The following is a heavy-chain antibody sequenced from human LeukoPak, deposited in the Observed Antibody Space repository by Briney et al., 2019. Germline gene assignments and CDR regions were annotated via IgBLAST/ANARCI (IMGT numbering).Heavy chain of an antibody. D-gene: IGHD7-27*01. J-gene: IGHJ6*04. CDR1: GFSFSSHG. CDR3: VRWGPSKAMDV. V-gene: IGHV3-33*01. Sequence: GSLRLSCEASGFSFSSHGMHWVRQAPGKGLGWVAVIWYDGSNKYYADSVKGRFTISRDNSKHILYVEMNCRRAEDTAEYYCVRWGPSKAMDVWGKEPTVTVSP. CDR2: IWYDGSNK.